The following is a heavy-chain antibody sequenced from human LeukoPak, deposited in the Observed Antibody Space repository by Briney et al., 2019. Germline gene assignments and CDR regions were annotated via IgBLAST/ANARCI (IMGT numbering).Heavy chain of an antibody. CDR1: GFTFSSYS. V-gene: IGHV3-21*01. CDR3: ARDSTQFWSGYYGY. J-gene: IGHJ4*02. CDR2: ISSSTSYI. Sequence: PGGSLRLSCAASGFTFSSYSMNWIRQAPGKGLEWVSSISSSTSYIYYADSVKGRFTISRDNSKNTLYLQMNSLRAEDTAVYYCARDSTQFWSGYYGYWGQGTLVTVSS. D-gene: IGHD3-3*01.